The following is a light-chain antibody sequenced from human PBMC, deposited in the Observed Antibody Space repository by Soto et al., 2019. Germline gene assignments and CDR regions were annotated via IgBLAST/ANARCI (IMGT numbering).Light chain of an antibody. CDR1: QNINTW. Sequence: DIQMTQSPSTLSASVDDRVTITCRASQNINTWLAWYQHKPGKAPSLLIYAASSLESGVPSRFSGSGSGTEYSLTISSRQPDDVATYYCRQKESYPRTFGQGTKVEMK. CDR3: RQKESYPRT. J-gene: IGKJ1*01. CDR2: AAS. V-gene: IGKV1-5*03.